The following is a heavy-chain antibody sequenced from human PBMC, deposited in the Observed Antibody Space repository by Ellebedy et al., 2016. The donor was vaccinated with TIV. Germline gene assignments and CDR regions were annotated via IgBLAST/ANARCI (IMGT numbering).Heavy chain of an antibody. CDR2: MNPNSENT. D-gene: IGHD6-13*01. J-gene: IGHJ4*02. Sequence: ASVKVSXKASGYTFTSYGIDWVRQATGQGLEWMGWMNPNSENTDYAQKFQGGVTVTRNTSTNTVYMELSSLRSEDTAIYYCARRGVAAPGKPRYFDYWGQGTLVTVSS. V-gene: IGHV1-8*01. CDR3: ARRGVAAPGKPRYFDY. CDR1: GYTFTSYG.